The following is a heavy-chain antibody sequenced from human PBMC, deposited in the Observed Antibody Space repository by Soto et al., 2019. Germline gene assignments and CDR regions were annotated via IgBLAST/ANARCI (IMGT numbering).Heavy chain of an antibody. D-gene: IGHD2-8*01. V-gene: IGHV3-53*01. CDR3: ARVSRMYYFDY. CDR1: GFTVSSNY. Sequence: TGGSLRLSCAASGFTVSSNYMSWVRQAPGKGLEWVSVIYSGGSTYYADSVKGRFTISRDNSKNTLYLQMNSLRAEDTAVYYCARVSRMYYFDYWGQGTLVTVSS. CDR2: IYSGGST. J-gene: IGHJ4*02.